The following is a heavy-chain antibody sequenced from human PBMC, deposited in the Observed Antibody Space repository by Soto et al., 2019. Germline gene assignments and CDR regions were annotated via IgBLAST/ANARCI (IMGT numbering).Heavy chain of an antibody. D-gene: IGHD2-8*01. J-gene: IGHJ6*02. CDR2: INPKSGGT. CDR3: ARGDSTDCSNGVCSFFYNHDMDV. V-gene: IGHV1-2*04. Sequence: ASVKVSCKASGYSFTDYHIHWVRQAPGEGLEGLGRINPKSGGTSTAQKFQGWVTMTTDTSISTASMELTRLTSDDTAIYYCARGDSTDCSNGVCSFFYNHDMDVWGQVPTVTV. CDR1: GYSFTDYH.